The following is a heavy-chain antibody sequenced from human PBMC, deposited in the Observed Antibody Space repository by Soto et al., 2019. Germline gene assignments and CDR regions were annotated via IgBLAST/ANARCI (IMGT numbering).Heavy chain of an antibody. CDR3: ARLPYSSGPSSGRGAFDI. D-gene: IGHD6-19*01. V-gene: IGHV5-51*01. Sequence: GESLKISCKGSGYSFTSYWIGWVRQMPGKGLEWVGIIYPGDSDTRYSPSFQGQVTISADKSISTAYLQWSSLEASDTAMYYCARLPYSSGPSSGRGAFDIWGQGTMVTV. CDR1: GYSFTSYW. J-gene: IGHJ3*02. CDR2: IYPGDSDT.